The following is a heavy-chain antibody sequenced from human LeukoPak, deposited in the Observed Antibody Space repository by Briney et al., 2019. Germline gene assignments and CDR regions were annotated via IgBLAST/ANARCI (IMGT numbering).Heavy chain of an antibody. CDR2: IYTSGST. CDR3: ARDERDCGDCYSY. D-gene: IGHD2-21*02. Sequence: SETLSLTCTVSGGSISSGDYYYWSWIRQPAGKGLEWIRRIYTSGSTNYNPSLKNRVTISVDRSKNQFSLKLSSVTAADTAVYYCARDERDCGDCYSYWGQGTLVTVSS. V-gene: IGHV4-61*02. CDR1: GGSISSGDYYY. J-gene: IGHJ4*02.